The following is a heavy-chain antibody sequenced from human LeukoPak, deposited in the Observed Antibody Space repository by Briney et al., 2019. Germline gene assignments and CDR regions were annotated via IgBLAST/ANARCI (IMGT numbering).Heavy chain of an antibody. V-gene: IGHV3-66*01. CDR3: ARDGSYDAFDI. CDR2: IYSGGST. D-gene: IGHD1-26*01. J-gene: IGHJ3*02. CDR1: GFTVSSNY. Sequence: GGSLRLSCAASGFTVSSNYMSWVRQAPGKELEWVSVIYSGGSTYYADSVKGRFTISRDNSKNTLYLQMNSLRAEDTAVYYCARDGSYDAFDIWGQGTMVTVSS.